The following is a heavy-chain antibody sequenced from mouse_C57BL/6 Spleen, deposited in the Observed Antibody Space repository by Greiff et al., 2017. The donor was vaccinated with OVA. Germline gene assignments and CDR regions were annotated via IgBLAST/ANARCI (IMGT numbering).Heavy chain of an antibody. CDR2: ISYDGRH. CDR3: TRDDDGRGFDY. Sequence: LQESGPGLVKPSHSLSLTCSVPGYSITSGYYWNWIRQFPGNKLEWMSYISYDGRHNYNPSLKNRISITRDTSKNQLFLKLNSVTTEDTAAYYSTRDDDGRGFDYWGQGTTLTVSS. V-gene: IGHV3-6*01. CDR1: GYSITSGYY. D-gene: IGHD1-1*01. J-gene: IGHJ2*01.